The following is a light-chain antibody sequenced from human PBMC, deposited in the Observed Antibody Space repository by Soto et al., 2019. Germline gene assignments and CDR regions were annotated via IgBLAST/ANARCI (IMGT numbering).Light chain of an antibody. CDR1: SSDVGGYNY. CDR3: CSYAGSYTYV. CDR2: DVS. J-gene: IGLJ1*01. Sequence: QSALTQPRSVSGSPGQSVTISCTGTSSDVGGYNYVSWYQQHPGKAPNLMIYDVSKRPSGVPDRFSGSKSGNTAPLTISGLQADDEADYCCCSYAGSYTYVFGTGTKV. V-gene: IGLV2-11*01.